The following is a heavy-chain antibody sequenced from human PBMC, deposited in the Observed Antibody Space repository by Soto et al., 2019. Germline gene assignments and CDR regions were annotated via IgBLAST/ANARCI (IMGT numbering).Heavy chain of an antibody. CDR3: AKKSGVGATWYFDY. Sequence: PGGSLRLSCAASGFTFINYGMILVRHSPGKGLEWVSALPEIGTNTYYADSVKGRFTISRDNSKNTLFLQINNLRAGDTAVYYCAKKSGVGATWYFDYWGQGTLVTVSS. J-gene: IGHJ4*02. V-gene: IGHV3-23*01. CDR1: GFTFINYG. CDR2: LPEIGTNT. D-gene: IGHD1-26*01.